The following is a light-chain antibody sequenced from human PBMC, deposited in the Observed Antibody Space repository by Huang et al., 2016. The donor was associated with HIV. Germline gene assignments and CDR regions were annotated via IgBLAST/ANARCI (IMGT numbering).Light chain of an antibody. CDR2: KVS. CDR1: RSLVHTDGNTY. J-gene: IGKJ2*01. V-gene: IGKV2-30*02. CDR3: MQGTFWPYT. Sequence: DDVMTQSPLSLPVTLGQPASISCSSSRSLVHTDGNTYLNWFHQRPGQSPRRLIYKVSNRDSGVPDRCSGSGSGTDFALKISRVEAEDVGVYDCMQGTFWPYTFGQGTKLEIK.